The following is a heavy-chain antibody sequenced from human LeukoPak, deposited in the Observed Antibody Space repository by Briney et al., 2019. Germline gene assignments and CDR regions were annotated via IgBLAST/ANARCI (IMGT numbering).Heavy chain of an antibody. D-gene: IGHD2-2*01. V-gene: IGHV1-2*02. CDR3: ARVVVSAAMRADY. CDR1: GYTFTGYY. J-gene: IGHJ4*02. CDR2: INPKNGGT. Sequence: ASVKVSCKASGYTFTGYYIHWVRQVPGQGFEWMGWINPKNGGTNYAQRFQDRVTMTRDTSTYTAYMELSRLRSDDTAVYYCARVVVSAAMRADYWGQGTLVTVSS.